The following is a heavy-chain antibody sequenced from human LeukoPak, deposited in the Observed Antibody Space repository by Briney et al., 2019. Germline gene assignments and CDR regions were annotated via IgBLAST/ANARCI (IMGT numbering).Heavy chain of an antibody. CDR2: ISYDGSNE. CDR3: GGDRSGAFDI. J-gene: IGHJ3*02. V-gene: IGHV3-30*04. D-gene: IGHD2-21*02. Sequence: GGSLRLSCAASGFTFSVYAMHWVRQAPGKGLEWVAVISYDGSNEYYVDSVKGRFTISRDNSKNTLYLQMNSLRAVDTAVYYCGGDRSGAFDIWGQGTMVTVSS. CDR1: GFTFSVYA.